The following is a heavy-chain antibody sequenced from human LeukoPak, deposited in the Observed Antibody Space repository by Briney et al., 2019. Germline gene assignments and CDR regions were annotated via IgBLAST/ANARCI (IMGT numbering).Heavy chain of an antibody. Sequence: GGSLRLSCTASGFTFGDYAMSWVRQAPGKGLEWVGRIKSKTDGGTTDYAAPVKGRFTISRDDSKNTLYLQMSSLKTEDTAVYYCTTYYFDYWGQGTLVTVSS. V-gene: IGHV3-15*01. CDR3: TTYYFDY. J-gene: IGHJ4*02. CDR2: IKSKTDGGTT. CDR1: GFTFGDYA.